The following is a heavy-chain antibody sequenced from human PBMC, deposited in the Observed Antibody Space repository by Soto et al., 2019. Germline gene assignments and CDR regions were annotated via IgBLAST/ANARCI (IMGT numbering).Heavy chain of an antibody. J-gene: IGHJ4*02. V-gene: IGHV1-69*13. Sequence: SVKVSCKVSGGTFSNYAIDWVRLAPGQGLEWMGGIVPIFGTTYYTQKFQGRATMIADDSTTTAYMELSSLRSEDTAVYYCARDRGSYALDYWGQGTLVTVSS. CDR2: IVPIFGTT. CDR1: GGTFSNYA. CDR3: ARDRGSYALDY. D-gene: IGHD1-26*01.